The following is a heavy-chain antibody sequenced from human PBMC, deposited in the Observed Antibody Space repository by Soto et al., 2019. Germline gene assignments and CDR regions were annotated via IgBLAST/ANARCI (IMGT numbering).Heavy chain of an antibody. V-gene: IGHV3-48*01. CDR1: GFTFSSYS. D-gene: IGHD3-9*01. Sequence: EVQLVESGGGLVQPGGSLRLSCAASGFTFSSYSMNWVRQAPGQGLEWVSYISSSSSTIYYADSVKGRFTSSRDNAKNSRYLQMNSLRAEDTAVYYCARDRSYYDMLTGEYYYYYGMDVWGQGTTVTVSS. J-gene: IGHJ6*02. CDR2: ISSSSSTI. CDR3: ARDRSYYDMLTGEYYYYYGMDV.